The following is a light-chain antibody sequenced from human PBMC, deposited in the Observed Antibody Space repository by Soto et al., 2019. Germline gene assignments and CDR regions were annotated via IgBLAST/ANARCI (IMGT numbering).Light chain of an antibody. CDR2: EVR. V-gene: IGLV2-14*01. CDR1: SNDVGGYNY. CDR3: SSYTTSSTLGL. Sequence: QSVLTQPASVSGSPGQSITISCTGTSNDVGGYNYVSWYQQHPGKAPKLIIYEVRDRPSGVSSRFSGSKSGNTASLTISGLQAEDGAVYYCSSYTTSSTLGLFGGGTKLTVL. J-gene: IGLJ2*01.